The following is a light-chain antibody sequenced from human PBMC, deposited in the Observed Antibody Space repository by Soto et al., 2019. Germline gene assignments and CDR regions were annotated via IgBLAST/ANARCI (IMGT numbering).Light chain of an antibody. V-gene: IGKV1-5*03. CDR1: QTINTW. CDR3: QQYETYSGT. J-gene: IGKJ3*01. CDR2: RAS. Sequence: DIQMTQSPSTLSASVGDRVTITCRASQTINTWLAWYQQKPGKAPKLLIYRASNLVSGVPSMFSGSGSGTEFTLTSSSLQPDDFSIYYCQQYETYSGTFGPGTKVDI.